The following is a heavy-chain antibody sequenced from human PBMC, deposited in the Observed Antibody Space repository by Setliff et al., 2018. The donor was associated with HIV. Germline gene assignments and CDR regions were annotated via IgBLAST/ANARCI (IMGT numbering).Heavy chain of an antibody. CDR2: IWYDGSNK. Sequence: GGSLRLSCAASGFTFNSYWMHWVRQAPGKGLEWVAVIWYDGSNKYYADSVKGRFTISRDNSKNTLYLQMNSLRAEDTAVYYCARGMLVVVISTPDYWGQGTLVTVSS. CDR1: GFTFNSYW. V-gene: IGHV3-33*08. D-gene: IGHD3-22*01. J-gene: IGHJ4*02. CDR3: ARGMLVVVISTPDY.